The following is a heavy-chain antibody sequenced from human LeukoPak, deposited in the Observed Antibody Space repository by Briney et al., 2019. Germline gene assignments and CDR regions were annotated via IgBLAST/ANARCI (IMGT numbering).Heavy chain of an antibody. J-gene: IGHJ4*02. CDR2: IYYSGST. CDR3: ARDSYYYDTSGYYQCDN. CDR1: GGSISSYY. D-gene: IGHD3-22*01. Sequence: SGTLSLTCTVSGGSISSYYWSWIRQTPGKGLEWIGYIYYSGSTYYNPSLEGRVTMSVDTSKNQFSLKLNSVTPADTAVYYCARDSYYYDTSGYYQCDNWGQGILVTVS. V-gene: IGHV4-59*12.